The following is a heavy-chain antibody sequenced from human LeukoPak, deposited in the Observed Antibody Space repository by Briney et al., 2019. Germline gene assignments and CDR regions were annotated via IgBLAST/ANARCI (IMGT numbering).Heavy chain of an antibody. CDR2: IKSDGSGT. Sequence: PGRTLRLSCAASGFTFNNYWMHWVRQAPGKGPVWVSNIKSDGSGTGYADSVKGRFSISRDNANNRLDLQMNSLRVEDTAVYYCVRGVWRVGAASNWFDPWGQGTLVTVSS. CDR3: VRGVWRVGAASNWFDP. V-gene: IGHV3-74*01. J-gene: IGHJ5*02. CDR1: GFTFNNYW. D-gene: IGHD1-26*01.